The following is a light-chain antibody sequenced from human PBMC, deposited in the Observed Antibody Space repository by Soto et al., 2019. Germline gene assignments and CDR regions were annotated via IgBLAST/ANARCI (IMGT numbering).Light chain of an antibody. CDR2: GAS. V-gene: IGKV3-20*01. CDR1: QSVSSSY. CDR3: QQYGSSVYT. Sequence: EIVLTQSPGTLSLSPGERATLSCRASQSVSSSYLAWYQQKPGQAPRLLIYGASSRATGIPDRFSGSGSGTDFPLTINRLEPEDFAVYYCQQYGSSVYTFGQGTKLEIK. J-gene: IGKJ2*01.